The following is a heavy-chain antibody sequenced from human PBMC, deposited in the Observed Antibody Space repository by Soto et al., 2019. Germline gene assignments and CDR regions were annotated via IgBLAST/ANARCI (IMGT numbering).Heavy chain of an antibody. Sequence: EVQLVESGGGLVQPGGSLRLSCAASGFTFSSYSMNWVRQAPGKGLEWVSYISSSSSTIYYADSVKGRFTISRDNAKNSLYLQMNRLRDEDTAVYCCARKNTYYYDSSGRMDVWGQGTTVTFSS. CDR3: ARKNTYYYDSSGRMDV. CDR2: ISSSSSTI. CDR1: GFTFSSYS. J-gene: IGHJ6*02. D-gene: IGHD3-22*01. V-gene: IGHV3-48*02.